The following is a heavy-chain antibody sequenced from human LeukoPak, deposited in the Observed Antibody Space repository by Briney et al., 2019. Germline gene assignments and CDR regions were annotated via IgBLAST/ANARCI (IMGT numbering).Heavy chain of an antibody. CDR1: GGTFSSYA. Sequence: GASVKVSCTASGGTFSSYAISWVRQAPGQGLEWMGGIIPIFGTANYAQKFQGRVTITADESTSTAYMELRSLRSDDTAVYYCARILRFLEMNNAFDIWGQGTMVTVSS. V-gene: IGHV1-69*13. D-gene: IGHD3-3*01. CDR2: IIPIFGTA. J-gene: IGHJ3*02. CDR3: ARILRFLEMNNAFDI.